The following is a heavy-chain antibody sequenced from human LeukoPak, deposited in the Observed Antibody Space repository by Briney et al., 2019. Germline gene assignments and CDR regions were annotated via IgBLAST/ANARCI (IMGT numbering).Heavy chain of an antibody. CDR2: ISFDINDR. J-gene: IGHJ3*02. D-gene: IGHD3-22*01. Sequence: GGSLRLSCAASEFTFSKYGMHWVRQAPGKGLEWVASISFDINDRKYAESVRGRFTISRDNSKNTLYLQMNSLRAEDTAVYYCAKDGSYYYDSSGYFDIWGQGTMVTVSS. V-gene: IGHV3-30*18. CDR3: AKDGSYYYDSSGYFDI. CDR1: EFTFSKYG.